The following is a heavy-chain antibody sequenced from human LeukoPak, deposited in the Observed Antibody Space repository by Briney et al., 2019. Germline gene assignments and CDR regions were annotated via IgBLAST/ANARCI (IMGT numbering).Heavy chain of an antibody. Sequence: ETLSLTCTVSGGSISSYYWSWIRQPPGKGLEWIGYIYYSGSTNYNPSLKSRVTISVDTSKNQFSLKLSSVTAADTAVYYCARLDGYNGGSFDIWGQGTMVTVSS. CDR2: IYYSGST. CDR1: GGSISSYY. V-gene: IGHV4-59*08. J-gene: IGHJ3*02. CDR3: ARLDGYNGGSFDI. D-gene: IGHD5-24*01.